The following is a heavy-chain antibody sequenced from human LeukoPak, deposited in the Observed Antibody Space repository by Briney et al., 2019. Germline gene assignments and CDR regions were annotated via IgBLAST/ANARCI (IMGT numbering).Heavy chain of an antibody. CDR2: IIPILGIA. J-gene: IGHJ4*02. Sequence: GASVKVSCKASGGTFSSYAISWVRQAPGQGLEWMGRIIPILGIANYAQKFQGRVTITADKSTSTAYMELSSLRSEDTAVYYCASRTEVTTREFDFDYFDYWGQGTLVTVSS. CDR1: GGTFSSYA. CDR3: ASRTEVTTREFDFDYFDY. D-gene: IGHD4-17*01. V-gene: IGHV1-69*04.